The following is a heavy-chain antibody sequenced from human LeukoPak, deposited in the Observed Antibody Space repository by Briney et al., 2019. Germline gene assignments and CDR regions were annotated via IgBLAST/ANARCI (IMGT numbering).Heavy chain of an antibody. CDR3: ARAVSGRFDY. Sequence: PSETLSLTCTVSGASISSSYWSWIRQPPGKGLEWIGYIHHSGSTNYNPSLKSRVTISVDTSKNQFSLKLSSVTAADTAIYYCARAVSGRFDYWGQGTLVTVSS. CDR1: GASISSSY. D-gene: IGHD6-19*01. CDR2: IHHSGST. V-gene: IGHV4-59*08. J-gene: IGHJ4*02.